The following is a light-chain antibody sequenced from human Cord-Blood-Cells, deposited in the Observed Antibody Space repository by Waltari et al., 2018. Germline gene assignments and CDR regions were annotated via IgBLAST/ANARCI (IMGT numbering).Light chain of an antibody. CDR2: DVS. J-gene: IGLJ2*01. CDR3: CSYAGSYTFV. Sequence: QSALTQPRSVSGSPGQSVTISCTGTSSDVGGYNYVSWYQQHPGKAPKRMIYDVSKRPAGVPYRFSCSKSCNTASLTISGLQAEDEADYYCCSYAGSYTFVFGGGTKLTVL. V-gene: IGLV2-11*01. CDR1: SSDVGGYNY.